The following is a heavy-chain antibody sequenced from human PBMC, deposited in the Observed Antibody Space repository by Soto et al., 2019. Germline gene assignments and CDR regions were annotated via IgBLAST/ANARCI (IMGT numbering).Heavy chain of an antibody. J-gene: IGHJ6*02. CDR1: GFSLTTGRSG. CDR3: AHLVPDSSSYHYSFDV. CDR2: IFSNNER. Sequence: QVTLKESSPVLVKATETLTLTCSISGFSLTTGRSGVSWIRQPPGKALEWLAHIFSNNERSYSPSLQHRLSTSAHTSKSLVVLTITNVGPLVTRTYFCAHLVPDSSSYHYSFDVWGQGASITVS. V-gene: IGHV2-26*03. D-gene: IGHD3-16*01.